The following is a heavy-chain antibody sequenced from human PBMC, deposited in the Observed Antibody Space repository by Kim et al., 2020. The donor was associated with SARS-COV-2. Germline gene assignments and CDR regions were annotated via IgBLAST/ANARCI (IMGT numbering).Heavy chain of an antibody. D-gene: IGHD2-2*01. CDR2: IIPIFGTA. J-gene: IGHJ6*02. Sequence: SVKVSCKASGGTFSSYAISWVRQAPGQGLEWMGGIIPIFGTANYAQKFQGRVTNTADESTSTAYMELSSLRSEDTAVYYCARVSASTSFHAHYYYGMDVWGQGTTVTVSS. V-gene: IGHV1-69*13. CDR3: ARVSASTSFHAHYYYGMDV. CDR1: GGTFSSYA.